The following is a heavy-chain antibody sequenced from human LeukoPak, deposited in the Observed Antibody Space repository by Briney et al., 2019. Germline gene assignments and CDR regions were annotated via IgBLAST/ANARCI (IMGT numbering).Heavy chain of an antibody. D-gene: IGHD2-2*03. CDR2: INHSGST. V-gene: IGHV4-34*01. CDR3: ARESGGYCSSTSCYEDAFDI. J-gene: IGHJ3*02. CDR1: GGSFSGYY. Sequence: SETLSLTCAVYGGSFSGYYWSWIRQPPGKGLEWIGEINHSGSTNYNPSLKSRVTISVDTSKNQFSLKLSSVTAADTAVYYCARESGGYCSSTSCYEDAFDIWGQGTMVTVSS.